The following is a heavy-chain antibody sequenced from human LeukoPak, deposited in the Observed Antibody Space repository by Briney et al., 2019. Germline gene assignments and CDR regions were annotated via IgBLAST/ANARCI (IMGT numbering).Heavy chain of an antibody. Sequence: GGSLRLACAASGFSCDNYAMTWVRQAPGKGLEWVSSITGNAGNTYYADSVKGRFTISRDNSKNTLYLQMNSPRAEDTAVYYCARGGSVDGDYATWDAFDIWGQGTMVTVSS. D-gene: IGHD4-17*01. CDR2: ITGNAGNT. CDR3: ARGGSVDGDYATWDAFDI. CDR1: GFSCDNYA. V-gene: IGHV3-23*01. J-gene: IGHJ3*02.